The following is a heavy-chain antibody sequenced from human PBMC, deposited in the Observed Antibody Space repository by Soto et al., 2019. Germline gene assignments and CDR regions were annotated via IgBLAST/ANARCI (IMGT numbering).Heavy chain of an antibody. V-gene: IGHV1-18*01. CDR2: ISAYNGNT. CDR1: GYPFTSYG. CDR3: ARDRGTMIVVVIPDAFDI. D-gene: IGHD3-22*01. Sequence: GSVNVYFKTSGYPFTSYGISFVRQAPGQGLERMGWISAYNGNTNYAQKLQGRVTMTTDTSTSTAYMELRSLRSDDTAVYYCARDRGTMIVVVIPDAFDIWAQGTMVTVSS. J-gene: IGHJ3*02.